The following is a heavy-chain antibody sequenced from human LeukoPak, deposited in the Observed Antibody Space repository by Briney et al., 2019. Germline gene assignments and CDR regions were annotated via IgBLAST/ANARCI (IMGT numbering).Heavy chain of an antibody. CDR3: VKRPTKYSYVDY. V-gene: IGHV3-23*01. CDR1: GFTFSSYA. D-gene: IGHD5-18*01. J-gene: IGHJ4*02. Sequence: GGSLRLSCAASGFTFSSYAMSWVRQAPGKGLEWVSAISGSGGSTYYADSVKGRFTISRDNSKNTLYLQMNSLRAEDTAVYYCVKRPTKYSYVDYWGQGTLVTVSS. CDR2: ISGSGGST.